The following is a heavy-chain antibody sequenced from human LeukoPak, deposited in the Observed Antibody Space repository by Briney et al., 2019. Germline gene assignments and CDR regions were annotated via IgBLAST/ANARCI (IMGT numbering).Heavy chain of an antibody. D-gene: IGHD3-9*01. V-gene: IGHV3-30*01. Sequence: GGSLRLSCAASGFTFSSYAMHWVRQAPGNGLEWVAVISYDGSNKYYADSVKGRFTISRDNSKNTLYLQMNSLRAEDTAVYYCARGDDILTGYYILFYWGQGTLVTVSS. J-gene: IGHJ4*02. CDR2: ISYDGSNK. CDR3: ARGDDILTGYYILFY. CDR1: GFTFSSYA.